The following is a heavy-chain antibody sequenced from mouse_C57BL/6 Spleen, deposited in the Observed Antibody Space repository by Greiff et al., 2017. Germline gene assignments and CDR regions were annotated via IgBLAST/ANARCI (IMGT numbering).Heavy chain of an antibody. CDR2: INPSTGGT. CDR1: GYSFTGYY. Sequence: VQLKESGPELVKPGASVKISCKASGYSFTGYYMNWVKQSPEKSLEWIGEINPSTGGTTYNQKFKAKATLTVDKSSSTAYMQLKSLTSEDSAVYYCAIGAWFAYWGQGTLVTVSA. V-gene: IGHV1-42*01. CDR3: AIGAWFAY. J-gene: IGHJ3*01.